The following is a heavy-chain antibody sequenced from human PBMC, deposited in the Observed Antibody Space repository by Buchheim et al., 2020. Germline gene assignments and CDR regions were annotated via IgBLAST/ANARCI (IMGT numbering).Heavy chain of an antibody. J-gene: IGHJ5*02. CDR2: ISGSGDNT. V-gene: IGHV3-23*01. CDR1: GFTFSSNA. D-gene: IGHD5-18*01. Sequence: EVQLLESGGGLVQPGGSLRLSCAASGFTFSSNAMGWVRQAPGKGLDWVSTISGSGDNTYYADSVKGRFTISRDNSKNTLYLQMNSLTAEDTAVYYCATRGAYSYGYHWGQGTL. CDR3: ATRGAYSYGYH.